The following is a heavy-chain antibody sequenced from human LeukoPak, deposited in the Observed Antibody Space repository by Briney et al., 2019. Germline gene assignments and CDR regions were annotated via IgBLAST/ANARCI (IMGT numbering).Heavy chain of an antibody. V-gene: IGHV3-33*06. CDR2: IWSDESNE. CDR3: AKGVVTVVPSFFDF. D-gene: IGHD2-21*02. Sequence: PGGSLRLSCAASGFTFRLYGMHWVRQAPGKGLEWVAGIWSDESNEYYADSVKGRFTISRDNSKNTLYLQMDSPRVEDTAVYYCAKGVVTVVPSFFDFWGQGAPVTVSS. J-gene: IGHJ4*02. CDR1: GFTFRLYG.